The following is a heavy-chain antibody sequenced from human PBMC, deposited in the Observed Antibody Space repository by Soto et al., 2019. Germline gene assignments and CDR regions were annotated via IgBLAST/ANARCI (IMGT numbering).Heavy chain of an antibody. V-gene: IGHV4-34*01. CDR1: GGSFSGYY. Sequence: SETLSLTCAVYGGSFSGYYWSWIRQPPGKGLEWIGEINHSGSTNYNPSLKSRVTISVDTSKNQFSLKLSSVTAADTAVYYWARGLKTVVPAAMKVMNWFDPWGQGTLVTVSS. D-gene: IGHD2-2*01. J-gene: IGHJ5*02. CDR3: ARGLKTVVPAAMKVMNWFDP. CDR2: INHSGST.